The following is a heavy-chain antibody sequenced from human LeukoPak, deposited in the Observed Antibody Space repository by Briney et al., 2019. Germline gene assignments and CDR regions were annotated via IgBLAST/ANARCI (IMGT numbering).Heavy chain of an antibody. V-gene: IGHV1-18*01. Sequence: ASVKVSCKASGYIFTSYVLHWVRQAPGQGPEWMGWISAYNGNTNYAQKLQGRVTMTTDTSTSTAYMNLRSLRSDDTAIYYCARTYGSGPDYWGQGTLVTVSS. D-gene: IGHD3-10*01. J-gene: IGHJ4*02. CDR1: GYIFTSYV. CDR3: ARTYGSGPDY. CDR2: ISAYNGNT.